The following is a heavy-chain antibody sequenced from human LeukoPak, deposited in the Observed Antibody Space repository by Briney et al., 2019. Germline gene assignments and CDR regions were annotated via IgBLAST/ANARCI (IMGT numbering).Heavy chain of an antibody. Sequence: PGGSLRLSCAASGFTFSNYAMSGVRQAPGKGLEWVSAVSGRDTSTYYTDSVKGRFTISRDNSKNTLYLQMNSLSAEDTAIYYCAKWGDYDVLTGYYDSDYWGQGTLVTVSS. J-gene: IGHJ4*02. CDR2: VSGRDTST. D-gene: IGHD3-9*01. V-gene: IGHV3-23*01. CDR1: GFTFSNYA. CDR3: AKWGDYDVLTGYYDSDY.